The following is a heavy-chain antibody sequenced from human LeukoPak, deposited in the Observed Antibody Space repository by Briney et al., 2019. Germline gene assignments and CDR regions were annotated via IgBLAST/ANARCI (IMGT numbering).Heavy chain of an antibody. CDR2: VYNTVDM. J-gene: IGHJ4*02. Sequence: SETLSLTCSVSGGSIIGSYWTWIRQSPGKGLEWIGYVYNTVDMNYNPSLQSRVTISVDMSKNHVSLRLNSVTAADTAIYYCARSRNYDSSGYNPTHYFDSWGQGAPATVSS. CDR3: ARSRNYDSSGYNPTHYFDS. CDR1: GGSIIGSY. V-gene: IGHV4-59*01. D-gene: IGHD3-22*01.